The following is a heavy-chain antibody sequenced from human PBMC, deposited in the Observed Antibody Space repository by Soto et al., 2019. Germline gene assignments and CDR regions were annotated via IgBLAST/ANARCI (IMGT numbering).Heavy chain of an antibody. J-gene: IGHJ6*02. Sequence: QVQLVQSGAEVKKPGSSVKVSCKASGGTFSSYAISWVRQARGQGLEWMGGIIPIFGTANYAQKFQGRVTITVDESTSTAYMELSSLRSEDTAVYYCARHVPAAGYYCGMDVWGQGTTVTVSS. CDR1: GGTFSSYA. CDR2: IIPIFGTA. V-gene: IGHV1-69*12. D-gene: IGHD2-2*01. CDR3: ARHVPAAGYYCGMDV.